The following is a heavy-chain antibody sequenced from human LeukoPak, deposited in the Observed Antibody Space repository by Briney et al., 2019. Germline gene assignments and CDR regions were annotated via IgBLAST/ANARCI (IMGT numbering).Heavy chain of an antibody. CDR2: FGGDGKT. CDR1: GFTFIGSA. D-gene: IGHD6-19*01. CDR3: AKDLWGWSAMDV. V-gene: IGHV3-23*01. J-gene: IGHJ6*02. Sequence: GGSLRLSCAASGFTFIGSAMCWVRQAPGKGLEWVSGFGGDGKTYYAGSVNGRFTISRDDSNNMLYLQMNRLRDEDTALYYCAKDLWGWSAMDVWGQGITVTASS.